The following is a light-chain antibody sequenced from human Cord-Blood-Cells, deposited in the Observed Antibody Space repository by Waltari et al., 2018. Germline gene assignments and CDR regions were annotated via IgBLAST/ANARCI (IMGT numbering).Light chain of an antibody. V-gene: IGLV2-14*01. CDR3: SSYTSSSTL. CDR2: DVS. Sequence: QSALTQPASVSGSPGQPITIPCTGTSSDVGGYNYVSWYQQHPGKAPKLMIYDVSNRPSGVSNRFSGSKSGNTASLTISGLQAEDEADYYCSSYTSSSTLFGGGTKLTVL. J-gene: IGLJ2*01. CDR1: SSDVGGYNY.